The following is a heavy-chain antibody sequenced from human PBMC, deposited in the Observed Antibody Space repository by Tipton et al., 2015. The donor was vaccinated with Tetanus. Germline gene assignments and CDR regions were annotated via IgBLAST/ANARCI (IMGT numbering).Heavy chain of an antibody. CDR3: ARDRGDYIYYGMDV. D-gene: IGHD3-22*01. CDR1: GYTFTGYY. V-gene: IGHV1-2*02. J-gene: IGHJ6*02. CDR2: IDPNSGGT. Sequence: QVQLVQSGAEMKKPGASVKVSCKASGYTFTGYYIYWVRQAPGQGLEWMGWIDPNSGGTAYAQKFQGRVTMTRDTSISTVYMELSRLRSDDTAVYYCARDRGDYIYYGMDVWGPGTTVTVSS.